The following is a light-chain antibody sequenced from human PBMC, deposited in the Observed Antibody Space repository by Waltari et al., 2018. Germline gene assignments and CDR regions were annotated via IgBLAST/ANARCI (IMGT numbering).Light chain of an antibody. Sequence: SVLYSSNNKNYLAWYQRKPGQPPKLLIYWASTRESGVPDRFSGSGSGTDFTRTISSLQAEDVAVYYCQQYYSTPITFGQGTRLEIK. V-gene: IGKV4-1*01. CDR2: WAS. J-gene: IGKJ5*01. CDR1: SVLYSSNNKNY. CDR3: QQYYSTPIT.